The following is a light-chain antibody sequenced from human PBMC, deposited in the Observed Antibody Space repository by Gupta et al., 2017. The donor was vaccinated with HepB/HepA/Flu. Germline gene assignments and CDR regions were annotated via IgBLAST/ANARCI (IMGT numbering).Light chain of an antibody. CDR2: DVN. CDR1: NSDVGYYNF. Sequence: HSALTQPRSVSGSPGQSATISCTGTNSDVGYYNFVSWYQQHAGEAPKLIIFDVNKRPSGVPDRFSGSKSGNTASLTISGLQPEDEADYYCCSYALSYFWVFGGGTKLTVL. J-gene: IGLJ3*02. CDR3: CSYALSYFWV. V-gene: IGLV2-11*01.